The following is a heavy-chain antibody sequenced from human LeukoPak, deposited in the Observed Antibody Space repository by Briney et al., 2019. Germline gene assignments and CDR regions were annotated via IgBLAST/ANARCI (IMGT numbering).Heavy chain of an antibody. CDR3: ARDGRFGESYFTDY. V-gene: IGHV4-59*01. D-gene: IGHD3-10*01. CDR1: GGSISSYY. CDR2: IYYSGST. J-gene: IGHJ4*02. Sequence: PSETLSLTCTVSGGSISSYYWSWIRQPPGKGLEWIGYIYYSGSTNYNPSLKSRVTISVDTSKNQFSLKLSSVTAADTAVYYCARDGRFGESYFTDYWGRGTLVTVSS.